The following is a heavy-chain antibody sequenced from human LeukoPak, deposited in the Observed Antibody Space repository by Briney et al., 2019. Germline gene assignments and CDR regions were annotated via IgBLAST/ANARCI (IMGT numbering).Heavy chain of an antibody. D-gene: IGHD6-13*01. J-gene: IGHJ4*02. Sequence: PGGSLRLSCAASGFGFSDAAMTWVRQAPGKGLEWVSLIGSVGHSTYYADSVKGRFTISRDNSKNTLYLQMNSLRAEDTAVYYCARISSSWDRDYWGQGTLVTVSS. V-gene: IGHV3-23*01. CDR1: GFGFSDAA. CDR3: ARISSSWDRDY. CDR2: IGSVGHST.